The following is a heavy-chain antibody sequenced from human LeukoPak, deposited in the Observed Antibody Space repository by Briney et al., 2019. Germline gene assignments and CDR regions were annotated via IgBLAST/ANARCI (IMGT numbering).Heavy chain of an antibody. V-gene: IGHV3-23*01. CDR1: GFTFSSYA. CDR3: AKDAGLRYCSGGSCYSLDYYYGMDV. J-gene: IGHJ6*02. D-gene: IGHD2-15*01. Sequence: GGSLRLSCAASGFTFSSYAMSWVRQAPGKGLEWVSAISGSGGSTYYADSVKGRFTISRDNSKNTLYLQMNSLRAEDTAVYYCAKDAGLRYCSGGSCYSLDYYYGMDVWGQGTTVTVS. CDR2: ISGSGGST.